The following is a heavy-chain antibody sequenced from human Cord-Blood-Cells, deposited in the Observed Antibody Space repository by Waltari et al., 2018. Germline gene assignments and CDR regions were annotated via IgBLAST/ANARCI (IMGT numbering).Heavy chain of an antibody. Sequence: EVQLLELGGGLVQPGGSLRLSCAASGFTFSSNAMSWFGQAPGKGLEWVSAISGSGGSTSYADSGKGRFTISRDKSKNTMDLQMNSLRAEDTAVYYCAKSGCWSGIPYNWFDPWGQGTLVTVSS. CDR2: ISGSGGST. J-gene: IGHJ5*02. V-gene: IGHV3-23*01. CDR1: GFTFSSNA. D-gene: IGHD3-3*01. CDR3: AKSGCWSGIPYNWFDP.